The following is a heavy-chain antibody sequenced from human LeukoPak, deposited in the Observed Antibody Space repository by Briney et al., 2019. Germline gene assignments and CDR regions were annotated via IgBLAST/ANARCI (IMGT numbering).Heavy chain of an antibody. D-gene: IGHD4-11*01. Sequence: ASVKVSCKVSGYTFSDYYIHWVRQAPGHGLEWMGWTSPKSGDTRYTQRFQGRVTMTRDTSISTVYMELDRLTFDDTAVYYCARDNYGTLDYWGQGTLDTVSS. CDR2: TSPKSGDT. CDR1: GYTFSDYY. J-gene: IGHJ4*02. CDR3: ARDNYGTLDY. V-gene: IGHV1-2*02.